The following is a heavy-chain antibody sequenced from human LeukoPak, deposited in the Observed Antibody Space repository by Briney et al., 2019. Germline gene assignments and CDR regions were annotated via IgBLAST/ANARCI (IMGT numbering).Heavy chain of an antibody. Sequence: SETLSLTCTISGGSISSSYWSWIRQPPGKGLEWIGYTYNSGSTNYNPSLKSRVTISVDSSKNQFSLRLNSVTAADTAMYYCAKGGGWDAFDIWGQGTMVTVSS. D-gene: IGHD6-19*01. CDR2: TYNSGST. J-gene: IGHJ3*02. CDR1: GGSISSSY. CDR3: AKGGGWDAFDI. V-gene: IGHV4-59*08.